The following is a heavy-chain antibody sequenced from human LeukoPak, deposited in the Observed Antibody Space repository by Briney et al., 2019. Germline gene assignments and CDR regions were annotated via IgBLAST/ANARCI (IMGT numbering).Heavy chain of an antibody. CDR1: GFTFSGSA. D-gene: IGHD6-19*01. V-gene: IGHV3-73*01. CDR3: TGYSSGWSNP. Sequence: PGGSLRLSCAASGFTFSGSAMHWVRQASGKGLEWVGRIRSKANSYATAYAASVKGRFTISRDDSKNTAYLQMNSLKTEDTAGYYCTGYSSGWSNPWGQGTLVTVSS. CDR2: IRSKANSYAT. J-gene: IGHJ5*02.